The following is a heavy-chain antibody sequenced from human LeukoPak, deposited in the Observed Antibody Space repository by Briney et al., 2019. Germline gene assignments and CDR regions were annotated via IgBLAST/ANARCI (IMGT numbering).Heavy chain of an antibody. Sequence: PGGSLRLSCAASGFTFSSYWMTWVRQAPGKGPEWVSYISSSGSTIYYADSVKGRFTISRDNAKNSLYLQMNSLRAEDTAVYYCARPLRYFDWLLPEWGQGTLVTVSS. CDR2: ISSSGSTI. D-gene: IGHD3-9*01. J-gene: IGHJ4*02. CDR1: GFTFSSYW. CDR3: ARPLRYFDWLLPE. V-gene: IGHV3-48*04.